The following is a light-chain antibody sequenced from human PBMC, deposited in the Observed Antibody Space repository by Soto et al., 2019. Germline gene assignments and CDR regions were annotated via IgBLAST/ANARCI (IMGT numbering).Light chain of an antibody. CDR1: QGIRSW. Sequence: DLQMTQSPSSVSASVGDRVTITCRASQGIRSWLAWYQQKPGEAPKLLIHAASSLQRGVPSRFSGSGSGTDFTLTISSLQPEDFATYYCQQANSFPLTFGGGTKVEMK. CDR2: AAS. J-gene: IGKJ4*01. V-gene: IGKV1D-12*01. CDR3: QQANSFPLT.